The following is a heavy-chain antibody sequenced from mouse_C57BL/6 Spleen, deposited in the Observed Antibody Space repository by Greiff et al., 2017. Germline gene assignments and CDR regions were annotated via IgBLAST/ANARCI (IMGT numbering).Heavy chain of an antibody. V-gene: IGHV7-3*01. CDR1: GFTFTDYY. CDR3: ARSIYYDYESYFDY. J-gene: IGHJ2*01. Sequence: EVQLVESGGGLVQPGGSLSLSCAASGFTFTDYYMSWVRQPPGKALEWLGFIRNKANGYTTEYSASVKGRFTISRDNSQSILYLQMNALRAEDSATYYCARSIYYDYESYFDYWGQGTTLTVSS. D-gene: IGHD2-4*01. CDR2: IRNKANGYTT.